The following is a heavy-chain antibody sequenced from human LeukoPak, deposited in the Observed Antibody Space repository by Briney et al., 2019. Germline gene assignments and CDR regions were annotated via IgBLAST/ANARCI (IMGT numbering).Heavy chain of an antibody. D-gene: IGHD2-21*01. J-gene: IGHJ3*02. CDR1: GGSIGSYY. Sequence: SETLSLTCTVSGGSIGSYYWSWIRQPPGKGLEWIGYIYYSGSTNYNPSLKSRVTISVDTSKNQFSLKLSSVTAADTAVYYCARGVGGADAFDIWGQGTMVTVSS. V-gene: IGHV4-59*01. CDR3: ARGVGGADAFDI. CDR2: IYYSGST.